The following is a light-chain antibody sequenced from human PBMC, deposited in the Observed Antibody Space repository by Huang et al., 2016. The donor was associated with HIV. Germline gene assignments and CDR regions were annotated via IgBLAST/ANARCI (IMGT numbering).Light chain of an antibody. Sequence: DIQMTQSPSSLSASVGDRVTITCRASQSINSYLNWYQQKPGKAPKVLIYAASSLQSGVPSRFSGSGSGTDFTLTINSLQPVDFSICYCQQCYNTPLTFGGRTRLGIK. CDR3: QQCYNTPLT. CDR1: QSINSY. V-gene: IGKV1-39*01. CDR2: AAS. J-gene: IGKJ4*01.